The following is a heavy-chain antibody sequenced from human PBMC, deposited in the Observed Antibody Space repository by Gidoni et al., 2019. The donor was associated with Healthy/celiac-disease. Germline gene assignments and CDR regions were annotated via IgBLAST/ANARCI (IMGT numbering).Heavy chain of an antibody. V-gene: IGHV3-21*01. D-gene: IGHD6-19*01. CDR1: GFTFSSYS. J-gene: IGHJ4*02. Sequence: EVQLVESGGGLVKPGGSLRLSCAASGFTFSSYSMNWGTQATGKGLECVSSISSSSSYIYYVDSVKGRFTISRDNAKNSLYLQMNSLRAEDTAVYYCARAVAGKVVLDYWGQGTLVTVSS. CDR3: ARAVAGKVVLDY. CDR2: ISSSSSYI.